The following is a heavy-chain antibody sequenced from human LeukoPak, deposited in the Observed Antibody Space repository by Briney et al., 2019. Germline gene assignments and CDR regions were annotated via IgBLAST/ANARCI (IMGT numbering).Heavy chain of an antibody. CDR3: AARSSGNPYF. Sequence: PGGSLRLSCAASGFTFSDYYMSWIRQAPGKGLEWVSHISRSGSTRYYADSLKGRFTISRDNAENSLYLQMNSLRVEDTAVYYCAARSSGNPYFWGQGTLVTVSS. CDR1: GFTFSDYY. CDR2: ISRSGSTR. D-gene: IGHD1-26*01. J-gene: IGHJ4*02. V-gene: IGHV3-11*01.